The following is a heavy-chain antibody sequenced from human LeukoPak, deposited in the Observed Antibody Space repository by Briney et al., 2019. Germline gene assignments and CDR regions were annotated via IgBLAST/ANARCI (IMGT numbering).Heavy chain of an antibody. J-gene: IGHJ5*02. CDR1: GGSISSGSYY. CDR2: IYTSGST. Sequence: SQTLSLTCTVSGGSISSGSYYWNWIRQPAGKGLEWIGHIYTSGSTNYNPSLKSRVTMSVDTSKNQFSLKLSSVTAADTAVYYCARDRVRDWFDPWGQGTLVTVSS. CDR3: ARDRVRDWFDP. V-gene: IGHV4-61*09.